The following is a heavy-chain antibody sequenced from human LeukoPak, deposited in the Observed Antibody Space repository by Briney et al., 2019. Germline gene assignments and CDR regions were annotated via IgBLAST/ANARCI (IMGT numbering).Heavy chain of an antibody. J-gene: IGHJ4*02. CDR2: IYHSGST. Sequence: SETLSLTCTVSGGSVSNGSYYWGWIRQPPGKGLEWIGSIYHSGSTYYNPSLKSRVTISVDTSKNQFSLKLSSVTAADTAVYYCARRDFWSGYFDYWGQGTLVTVSS. CDR1: GGSVSNGSYY. V-gene: IGHV4-39*01. D-gene: IGHD3-3*01. CDR3: ARRDFWSGYFDY.